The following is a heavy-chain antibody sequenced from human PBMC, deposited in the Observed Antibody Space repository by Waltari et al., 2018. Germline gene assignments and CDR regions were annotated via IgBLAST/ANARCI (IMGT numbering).Heavy chain of an antibody. D-gene: IGHD4-4*01. V-gene: IGHV4-4*07. Sequence: QVQLQESGPGLVKPSETLSLTRTVSGGSISIYYWSWIRQHAGKGLEWIGRIYTSGSTNYNPSLKSRVTMSVDTSKNQFSLKLSSVTAADTAVYYCARDQPVSNRFDYWGQGTLVTVSS. CDR1: GGSISIYY. CDR3: ARDQPVSNRFDY. J-gene: IGHJ4*02. CDR2: IYTSGST.